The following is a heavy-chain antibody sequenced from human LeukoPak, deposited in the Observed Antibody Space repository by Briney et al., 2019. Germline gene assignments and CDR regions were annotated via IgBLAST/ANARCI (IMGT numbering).Heavy chain of an antibody. CDR3: ARIDYGDYVLGAFDI. Sequence: SETLSLTCAVSGGSISSSNWWSCVRQPPGKGLEWIGEIYHSGSTNYNPSLKSRVTISVDKSKNQFSLKLSSVTAADTAVYYCARIDYGDYVLGAFDIWGQGTMVTVSS. J-gene: IGHJ3*02. CDR2: IYHSGST. CDR1: GGSISSSNW. D-gene: IGHD4-17*01. V-gene: IGHV4-4*02.